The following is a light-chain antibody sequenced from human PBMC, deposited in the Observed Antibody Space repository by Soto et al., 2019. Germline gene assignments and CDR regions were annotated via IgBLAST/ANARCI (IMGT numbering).Light chain of an antibody. CDR1: QSVSSD. CDR3: QQYGSSPSLT. Sequence: EIVLTQSPATLSLSPGERATLSCRASQSVSSDLAWYQQNPGQAPRLLIYGASSRATGIPDRFSGSGSGTDFTLTISRLEPEDFAVYYCQQYGSSPSLTFGGGTKVDIK. CDR2: GAS. J-gene: IGKJ4*01. V-gene: IGKV3-20*01.